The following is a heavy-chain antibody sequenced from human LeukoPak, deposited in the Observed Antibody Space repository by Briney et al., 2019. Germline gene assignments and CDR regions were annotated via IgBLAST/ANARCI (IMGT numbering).Heavy chain of an antibody. Sequence: GGSLRLSCAASGFTFSSYSMNWVRQAPGKGLEWVSYISSSSSTIYYADSVKGRFTISRDSAKNSLYLQMNSLRAEDTAVYYCARDVMSHLATFDYWGQGTLVTVSS. J-gene: IGHJ4*02. V-gene: IGHV3-48*01. CDR1: GFTFSSYS. CDR3: ARDVMSHLATFDY. CDR2: ISSSSSTI. D-gene: IGHD5-12*01.